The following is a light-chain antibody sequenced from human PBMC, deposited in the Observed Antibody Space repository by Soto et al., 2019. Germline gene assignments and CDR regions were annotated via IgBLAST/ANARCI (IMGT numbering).Light chain of an antibody. CDR3: MQPLQSWT. Sequence: EIVMTQSKLSLPVTAGEPASISFRSSQSLLHSNGYNYLDWYLQKPGQSPQLLIYLGSNRASGVPDRFSGSGSGTDFTLKISRVEAEDVGVYYCMQPLQSWTFGQGSIVDVK. CDR2: LGS. J-gene: IGKJ1*01. CDR1: QSLLHSNGYNY. V-gene: IGKV2-28*01.